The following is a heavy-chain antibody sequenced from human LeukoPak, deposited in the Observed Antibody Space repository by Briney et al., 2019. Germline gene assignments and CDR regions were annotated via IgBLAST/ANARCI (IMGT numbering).Heavy chain of an antibody. CDR1: GASMSSGSLY. Sequence: PSETLSLTCTVSGASMSSGSLYWGWIRQPPGKGLEWIGSILYSGNTLYNPSLETRVTISRDTSKNQFSLKMNSLTASDTAMYYCARPLTYTSSWPLGIWGQGIMVTVSS. J-gene: IGHJ3*02. CDR2: ILYSGNT. V-gene: IGHV4-39*01. CDR3: ARPLTYTSSWPLGI. D-gene: IGHD6-13*01.